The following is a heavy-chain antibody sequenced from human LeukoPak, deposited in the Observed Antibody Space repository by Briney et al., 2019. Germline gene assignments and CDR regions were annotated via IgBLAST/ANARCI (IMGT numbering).Heavy chain of an antibody. Sequence: ASVKVSCKASGYTFTGYYMHWVRQAPGQGLEWMGWINPNSGGTNYAQKFQGRVTITRDTSASTAYMELSSLRSEDTAVYYCARSSVEAFDTWGQGTMVTVSS. CDR3: ARSSVEAFDT. CDR2: INPNSGGT. J-gene: IGHJ3*02. V-gene: IGHV1-2*02. CDR1: GYTFTGYY. D-gene: IGHD5/OR15-5a*01.